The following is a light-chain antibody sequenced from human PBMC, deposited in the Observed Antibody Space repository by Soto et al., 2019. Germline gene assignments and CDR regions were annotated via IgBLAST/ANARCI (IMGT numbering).Light chain of an antibody. CDR2: SNN. CDR3: AAWDDSLNGYA. V-gene: IGLV1-44*01. Sequence: QAVVTQPPSASGTPGQRVTISCSGSSSNIGSNTVNWYQQLPGTAPKLLIYSNNQRPSGVPDRFSGSKSGTSASLAISGLRSEDEADYYCAAWDDSLNGYAFGTGTKLTVL. J-gene: IGLJ1*01. CDR1: SSNIGSNT.